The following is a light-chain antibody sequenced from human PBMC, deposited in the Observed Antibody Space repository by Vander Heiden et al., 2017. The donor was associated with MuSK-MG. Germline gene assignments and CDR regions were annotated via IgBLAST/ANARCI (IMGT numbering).Light chain of an antibody. V-gene: IGLV2-14*03. CDR1: SSDVGGYNY. Sequence: QSALTHPASVSGSPGQSITISCTGTSSDVGGYNYVSWYQQQPVKAPKLMIYDVSKRPSGVSNRFSGSKSGNTASLTIAGLQAEDEADYYCSSYTSSSTVVFGGGTKLTVL. CDR3: SSYTSSSTVV. J-gene: IGLJ2*01. CDR2: DVS.